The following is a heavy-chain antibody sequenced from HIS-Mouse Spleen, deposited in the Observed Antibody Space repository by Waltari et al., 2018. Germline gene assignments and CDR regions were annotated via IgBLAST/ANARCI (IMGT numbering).Heavy chain of an antibody. V-gene: IGHV1-2*02. CDR2: INPNSG. Sequence: QVQLVQSGAEVKKPGASVKVSCKASGYTFTGYYMHWVREAPGQGLEWMGWINPNSGDTSISTAYMELSRLRSDDTAVYYCARGTGTDAFDIWGQGTMVTVSS. J-gene: IGHJ3*02. CDR1: GYTFTGYY. CDR3: ARGTGTDAFDI. D-gene: IGHD1-1*01.